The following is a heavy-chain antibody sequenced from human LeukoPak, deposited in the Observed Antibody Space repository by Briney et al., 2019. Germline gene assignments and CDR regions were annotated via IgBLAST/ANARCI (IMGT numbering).Heavy chain of an antibody. D-gene: IGHD1-1*01. CDR2: IYHSGST. CDR3: ASGGGWNDKFNY. Sequence: SETLSLTCTVSGDSITRYYWSWIRQPPGKGLEWIAYIYHSGSTNYNPSLKSRVTMSVDTSKNQFSLNLSSVTAADTAVYYCASGGGWNDKFNYWGQGTLVTVPS. CDR1: GDSITRYY. J-gene: IGHJ4*02. V-gene: IGHV4-59*01.